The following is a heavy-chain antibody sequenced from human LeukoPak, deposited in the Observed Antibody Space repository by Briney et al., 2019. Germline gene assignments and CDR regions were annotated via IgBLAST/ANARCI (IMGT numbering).Heavy chain of an antibody. CDR3: ARSVAAGTFPDY. J-gene: IGHJ4*02. Sequence: GGSLRLSCAASGFTFSSFEMNWVRQAPGKGLEWVSYISSSGSTIYYADSVKGRFTISRDNAKNSLYLQMNSLRVEDTAVYYCARSVAAGTFPDYWGQGTLVTVSS. V-gene: IGHV3-48*03. CDR1: GFTFSSFE. D-gene: IGHD6-13*01. CDR2: ISSSGSTI.